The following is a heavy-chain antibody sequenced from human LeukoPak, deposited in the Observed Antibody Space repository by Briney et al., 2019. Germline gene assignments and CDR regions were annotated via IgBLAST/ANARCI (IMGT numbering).Heavy chain of an antibody. D-gene: IGHD6-19*01. Sequence: HPGGSLRLSCAASGFTFSDYAMNWVRQAPGKGLEWVSYISSSSSTIHYEDSVKGRFTISRDNAKKSLHLQMNSLRAEDTAVYYCARGGYSSGWPAGYFQHWGQGTLVTVSS. V-gene: IGHV3-48*01. J-gene: IGHJ1*01. CDR2: ISSSSSTI. CDR3: ARGGYSSGWPAGYFQH. CDR1: GFTFSDYA.